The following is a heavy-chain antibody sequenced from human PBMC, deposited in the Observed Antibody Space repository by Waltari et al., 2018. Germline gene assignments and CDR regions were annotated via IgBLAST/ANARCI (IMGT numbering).Heavy chain of an antibody. V-gene: IGHV4-38-2*01. D-gene: IGHD1-1*01. CDR2: LYHSGST. J-gene: IGHJ4*02. Sequence: QVQLQESGPGLVKPSKTLSLTCVVSDFSISSDYSWGWIRQPPGKGLEWTASLYHSGSTHNNPSLTSRVTVSVDTSNNQFSLKLSSVTASDTAVYYCARTASANSFFDFWGQGTLVTVSS. CDR3: ARTASANSFFDF. CDR1: DFSISSDYS.